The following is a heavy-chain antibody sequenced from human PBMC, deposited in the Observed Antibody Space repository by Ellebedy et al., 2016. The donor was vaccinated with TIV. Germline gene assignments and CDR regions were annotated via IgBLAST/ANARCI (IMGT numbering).Heavy chain of an antibody. Sequence: ASVKVSCKASGYTFTNNAITWVRQAPGQGLEWMGWISTENRNTNYAQKFQGRVTLTTETSTNTAYMELTNLRSDDTAVYYCARDQSTAVFDHWGQGTLITVSS. CDR1: GYTFTNNA. CDR3: ARDQSTAVFDH. D-gene: IGHD1-1*01. CDR2: ISTENRNT. J-gene: IGHJ4*02. V-gene: IGHV1-18*01.